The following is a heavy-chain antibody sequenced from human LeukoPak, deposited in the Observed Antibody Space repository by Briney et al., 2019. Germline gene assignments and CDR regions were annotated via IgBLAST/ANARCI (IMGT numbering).Heavy chain of an antibody. J-gene: IGHJ4*02. V-gene: IGHV3-21*01. CDR3: ARDGGSYNSSGYYFDY. CDR2: ISSSSSYI. Sequence: GGSLRLSCAASGFTFSSHGMHWVRQAPGKGLEWVSSISSSSSYIYYADSLKGRFTISRDNAKNSLDLQMNSLRAGDTAVYYCARDGGSYNSSGYYFDYWGQGTLVTVSS. D-gene: IGHD3-22*01. CDR1: GFTFSSHG.